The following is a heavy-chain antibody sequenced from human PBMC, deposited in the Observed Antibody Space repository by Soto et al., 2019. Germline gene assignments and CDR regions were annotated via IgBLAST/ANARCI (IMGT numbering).Heavy chain of an antibody. V-gene: IGHV3-13*01. D-gene: IGHD4-17*01. J-gene: IGHJ6*02. CDR2: IGTAGDT. CDR1: GFTFSSYD. CDR3: ARDNYYGDHYYYGMDV. Sequence: GGSLRLSCAASGFTFSSYDMHWVRQATGKGLEWVSAIGTAGDTYYPGSVKGRFTISRENAKNSLYLQMNSLRAEDTAVYYCARDNYYGDHYYYGMDVWGQGTTVTVSS.